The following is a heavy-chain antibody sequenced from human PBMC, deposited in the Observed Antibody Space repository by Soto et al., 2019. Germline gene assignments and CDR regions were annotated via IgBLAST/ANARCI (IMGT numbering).Heavy chain of an antibody. D-gene: IGHD3-10*01. V-gene: IGHV1-2*04. J-gene: IGHJ6*02. CDR1: GYTFTGYY. Sequence: ASVKVSCKASGYTFTGYYMHWVRQAPGQGLEWMGWINPNSGGTNYAQKFQGWVTMTRDTSISTAYMELSRLRSDDTAVYYCARGSRVRGVTPVYYYGMDVWGQGTTVTVSS. CDR3: ARGSRVRGVTPVYYYGMDV. CDR2: INPNSGGT.